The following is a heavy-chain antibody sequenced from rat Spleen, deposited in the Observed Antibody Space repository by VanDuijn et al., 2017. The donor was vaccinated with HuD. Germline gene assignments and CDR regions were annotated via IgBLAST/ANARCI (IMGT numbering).Heavy chain of an antibody. CDR2: ISSGGST. CDR3: ARGGF. V-gene: IGHV2-6*01. J-gene: IGHJ2*01. Sequence: QVQLKESGPGLVQPSQTLSLTCTVSGFSLTSYTVSWVRQPPGKGLEWIAAISSGGSTYYNSALKSRLSISRDTSKSQVFLKMNRRQTEGTAMYFCARGGFWGQGVMVTVSS. D-gene: IGHD4-4*01. CDR1: GFSLTSYT.